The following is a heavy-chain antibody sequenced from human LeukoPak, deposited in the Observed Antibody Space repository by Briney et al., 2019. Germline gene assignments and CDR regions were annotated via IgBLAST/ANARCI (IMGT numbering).Heavy chain of an antibody. CDR2: IYHSGST. CDR3: ARDDYGGNSQGSFDY. Sequence: SETLSLTCAVSGGSISSSNWWSWVRQPPGKGLEWIGEIYHSGSTNYNPSLKSRVTISVDKSKNQFSLKLSSVTAADTAVYYCARDDYGGNSQGSFDYWGQGTLVTVSS. V-gene: IGHV4-4*02. CDR1: GGSISSSNW. D-gene: IGHD4-23*01. J-gene: IGHJ4*02.